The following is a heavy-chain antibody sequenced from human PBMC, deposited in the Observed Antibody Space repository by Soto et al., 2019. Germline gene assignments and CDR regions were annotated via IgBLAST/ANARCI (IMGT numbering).Heavy chain of an antibody. CDR3: ARRFTNLPFDY. D-gene: IGHD3-3*01. V-gene: IGHV4-59*08. CDR2: IHYSGST. J-gene: IGHJ4*02. CDR1: GDSISNYH. Sequence: ASETLSLTCTVSGDSISNYHWSLIRQPPGKGLEWIGYIHYSGSTNYQPSLQSRVTISLDTSKNQFSLKLSSVTAADTAVYYCARRFTNLPFDYWGQGALVTVSS.